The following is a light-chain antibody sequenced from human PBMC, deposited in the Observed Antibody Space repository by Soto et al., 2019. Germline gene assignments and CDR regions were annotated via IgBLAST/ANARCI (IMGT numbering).Light chain of an antibody. J-gene: IGKJ1*01. CDR3: QQYHTYPT. V-gene: IGKV1-5*03. Sequence: DIQMTQSPSTLSASVGDRVTITCRASQSISSWLAWYQQKPGKAPKLLIYMASRQENGVPSRFSGSGSGTEFTLTISSLQPDDFATYYCQQYHTYPTFGQGTKVEIK. CDR2: MAS. CDR1: QSISSW.